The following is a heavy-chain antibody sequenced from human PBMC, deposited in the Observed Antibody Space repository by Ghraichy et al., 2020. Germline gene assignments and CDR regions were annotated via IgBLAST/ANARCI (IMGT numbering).Heavy chain of an antibody. J-gene: IGHJ4*02. V-gene: IGHV3-9*01. CDR3: AKDRRAGTTGGFDY. CDR1: GFTFDDYA. CDR2: ISWNSGSI. D-gene: IGHD1-7*01. Sequence: LSLTCAASGFTFDDYAMHWVRQAPGKGLEWVSGISWNSGSIGYADSVKGRFTISRDNAKNSLYLQMNSLRAEDTALYYCAKDRRAGTTGGFDYWGQGTLVTVSS.